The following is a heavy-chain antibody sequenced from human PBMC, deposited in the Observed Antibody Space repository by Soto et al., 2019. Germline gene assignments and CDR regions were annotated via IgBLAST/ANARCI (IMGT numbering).Heavy chain of an antibody. CDR3: ATSYGSGYRAFDY. CDR2: VNPILSLS. D-gene: IGHD3-10*01. CDR1: GDTFNFYS. J-gene: IGHJ4*02. V-gene: IGHV1-69*02. Sequence: QVQLVQSGAEVKRPGSSVKVSCKASGDTFNFYSINWVRQAPGLGLEWLGRVNPILSLSNYAQRFQGRVTMTADKSTSTAYMILNSLISEDTAIYYCATSYGSGYRAFDYWGQGALVTVSS.